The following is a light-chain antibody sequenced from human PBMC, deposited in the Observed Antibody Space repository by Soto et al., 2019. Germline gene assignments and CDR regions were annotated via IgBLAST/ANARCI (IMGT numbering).Light chain of an antibody. V-gene: IGKV3-15*01. CDR1: QSVGIK. Sequence: ELLMTHSLSTLSPSPSDRATLSCRASQSVGIKLAWYQQKPGQAPRLLMYSASTRATGIAARFSGGGSGTDFTLTISSLQSEDFAVYCCQQRSERPRTFGQGTKVDI. CDR3: QQRSERPRT. CDR2: SAS. J-gene: IGKJ1*01.